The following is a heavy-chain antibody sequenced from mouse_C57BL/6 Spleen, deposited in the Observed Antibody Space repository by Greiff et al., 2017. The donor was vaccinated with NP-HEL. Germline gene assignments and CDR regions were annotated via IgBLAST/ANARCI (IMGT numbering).Heavy chain of an antibody. Sequence: EVQLVESGGGLVKPGGSLKLSCAASGFTFSSYAMSWVRQTPEKRLEWVATISDGGSYTYYPDNVKGRFTISRDNAKNNLYLQMSHLKSEDTAMYYCARYPLGRGFDYWGQGTTLTVSS. D-gene: IGHD4-1*01. J-gene: IGHJ2*01. CDR1: GFTFSSYA. CDR2: ISDGGSYT. V-gene: IGHV5-4*01. CDR3: ARYPLGRGFDY.